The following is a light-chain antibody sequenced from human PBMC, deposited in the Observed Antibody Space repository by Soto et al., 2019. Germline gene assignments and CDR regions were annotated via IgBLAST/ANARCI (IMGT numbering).Light chain of an antibody. CDR1: SSDVGSYNL. V-gene: IGLV2-23*01. Sequence: QSVLTQPASVSGSPGQSITISCTGTSSDVGSYNLVSWYKQHPGKAPKLMIYEGSERPSGVSNRFSGSKSGNTASLTISGLQAEDEADYYCCSYARTSTVVFGGGTKLTVL. CDR2: EGS. J-gene: IGLJ2*01. CDR3: CSYARTSTVV.